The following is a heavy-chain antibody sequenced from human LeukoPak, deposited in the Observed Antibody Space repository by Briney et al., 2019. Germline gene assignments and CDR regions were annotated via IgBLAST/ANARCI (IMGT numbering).Heavy chain of an antibody. Sequence: ASVKVSCKASGYTFTGYYMHWVRQAPGQGLEWMGRINPNSGGTNYAQKFQGRVTMTRDTSISTAYMELSRLRSDDTAVYYCARPRWPITGTTGYYFDYWGQGTLVTVSS. V-gene: IGHV1-2*06. CDR3: ARPRWPITGTTGYYFDY. CDR1: GYTFTGYY. D-gene: IGHD1-7*01. CDR2: INPNSGGT. J-gene: IGHJ4*02.